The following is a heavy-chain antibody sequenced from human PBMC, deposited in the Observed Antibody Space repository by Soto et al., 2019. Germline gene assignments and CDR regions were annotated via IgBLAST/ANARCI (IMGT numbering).Heavy chain of an antibody. D-gene: IGHD3-10*01. J-gene: IGHJ6*03. V-gene: IGHV3-23*01. CDR3: AKDKELLWFVELIYPANTGYYMHA. CDR2: ISGSGGST. CDR1: GFTFSSYA. Sequence: GGSLRLSCAASGFTFSSYAMSWVRQAPGKGLEWVSAISGSGGSTYYADSVKGRFTISRDNSKNTLYLQMNSLRAEDTAVYYCAKDKELLWFVELIYPANTGYYMHAWGK.